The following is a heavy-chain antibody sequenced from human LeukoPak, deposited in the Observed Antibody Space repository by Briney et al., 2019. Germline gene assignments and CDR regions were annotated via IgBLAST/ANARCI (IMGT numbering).Heavy chain of an antibody. CDR2: ISAYNGNT. CDR3: ARAPGYSSGWTPRQFDY. D-gene: IGHD6-19*01. CDR1: GYTFTSYG. J-gene: IGHJ4*02. Sequence: ASVKVSCKASGYTFTSYGISWVRQAPGQGLEWMGWISAYNGNTNYAQKLQGRVTMTTDTSTSTAYMELRSLRSDDTAVYYCARAPGYSSGWTPRQFDYWGQGTLVTVSS. V-gene: IGHV1-18*01.